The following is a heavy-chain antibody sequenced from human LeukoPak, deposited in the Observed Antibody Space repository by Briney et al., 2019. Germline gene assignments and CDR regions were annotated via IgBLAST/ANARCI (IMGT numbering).Heavy chain of an antibody. D-gene: IGHD1-7*01. V-gene: IGHV3-23*01. CDR3: ARPGLGTMYYFDY. CDR1: GFTFSTSA. Sequence: GGSLRLSCAASGFTFSTSAMRGVRQAPGRGLEWVSAITPSGYDTYYADSVRGRFTISRDNSRNTLYLQMNSLRAEDTAVYYCARPGLGTMYYFDYWGQGTLVTVSS. J-gene: IGHJ4*02. CDR2: ITPSGYDT.